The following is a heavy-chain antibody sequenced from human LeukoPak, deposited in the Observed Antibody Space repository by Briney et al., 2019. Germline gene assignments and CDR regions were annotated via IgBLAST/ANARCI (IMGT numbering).Heavy chain of an antibody. Sequence: SETLSLTCAVYGGSFSGYYWSWIRQPPGKGLEWIGEINHSGSTNYNPSLKSRVTISVDTSKNQFSLKLSSVTAADTAVYYCARVTHYYNFDYWGQGTLVTVSS. J-gene: IGHJ4*02. D-gene: IGHD1-26*01. CDR3: ARVTHYYNFDY. CDR1: GGSFSGYY. CDR2: INHSGST. V-gene: IGHV4-34*01.